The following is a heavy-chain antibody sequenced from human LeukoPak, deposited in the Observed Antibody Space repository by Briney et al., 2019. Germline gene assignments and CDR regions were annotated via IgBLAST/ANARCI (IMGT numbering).Heavy chain of an antibody. Sequence: PGGSLRLSCAASGFTFSSYWMTWVRKAPGEGLEWVSNIKQDGSEQYYVDSVKGRFTISRDNATNTLYLQMKSLRAEANAAYYFARQSPVRDHYHDSRRPLDYWGQGTLVTVTS. CDR1: GFTFSSYW. J-gene: IGHJ4*02. CDR2: IKQDGSEQ. D-gene: IGHD3-22*01. CDR3: ARQSPVRDHYHDSRRPLDY. V-gene: IGHV3-7*03.